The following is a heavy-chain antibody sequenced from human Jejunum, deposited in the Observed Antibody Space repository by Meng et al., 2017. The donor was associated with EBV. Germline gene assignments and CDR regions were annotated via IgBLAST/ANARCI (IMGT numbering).Heavy chain of an antibody. CDR2: VNPNSGVT. V-gene: IGHV1-2*06. CDR1: GYTFTDYY. CDR3: ARPISGYTYYFDY. Sequence: LVQSGTGVKESGAPVKVSCKASGYTFTDYYLHWVRQAPGQGLEWMGRVNPNSGVTNYAEKFQGRVTMTRDTSISTSYMEVSRLTSDDTAVYYCARPISGYTYYFDYWGQGTLVTVSS. D-gene: IGHD5-18*01. J-gene: IGHJ4*02.